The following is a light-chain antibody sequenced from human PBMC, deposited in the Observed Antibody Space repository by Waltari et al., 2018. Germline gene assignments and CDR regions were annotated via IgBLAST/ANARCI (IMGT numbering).Light chain of an antibody. V-gene: IGKV1-NL1*01. CDR1: QGISDS. Sequence: DIQMTQSPSSLSASVGDRVTITCRASQGISDSLAWYQQKPGKAPNLLIYAASKLESGVPFRFSGSGSGADYTLTINSLRPEDVATYYWQQYYDSPPGTFGQGTRLEIK. CDR3: QQYYDSPPGT. CDR2: AAS. J-gene: IGKJ2*02.